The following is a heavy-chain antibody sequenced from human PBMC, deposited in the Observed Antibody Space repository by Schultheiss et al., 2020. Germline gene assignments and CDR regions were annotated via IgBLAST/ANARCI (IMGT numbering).Heavy chain of an antibody. CDR2: VFYSGST. CDR1: GGSISSDY. V-gene: IGHV4-59*12. CDR3: ARSPPRGHFDY. Sequence: SETLSLTCTVSGGSISSDYWNWIRQSPGKGLEWIGYVFYSGSTHYNPSLKSRVTILLDTSKKQFSLRLTSVTAADTAVYYCARSPPRGHFDYWGQGTLVTVSS. J-gene: IGHJ4*02. D-gene: IGHD3-10*01.